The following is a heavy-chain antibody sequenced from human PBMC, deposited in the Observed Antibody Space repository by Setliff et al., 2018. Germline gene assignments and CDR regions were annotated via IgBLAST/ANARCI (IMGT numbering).Heavy chain of an antibody. J-gene: IGHJ6*02. Sequence: PSETLSLTCTVSGGSISSRSYYWGWIRQHTGKGLEWIGSIYYSGSTYYNPSRKSRVTISVDTSKNQFSLKLSSVTAAHTAVYYCARVASYSSSMYIYYYGMDVWGQGTTVTVSS. CDR1: GGSISSRSYY. V-gene: IGHV4-39*07. CDR3: ARVASYSSSMYIYYYGMDV. CDR2: IYYSGST. D-gene: IGHD6-13*01.